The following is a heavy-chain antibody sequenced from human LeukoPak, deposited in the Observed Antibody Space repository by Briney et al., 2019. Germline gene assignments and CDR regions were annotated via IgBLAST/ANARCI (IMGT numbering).Heavy chain of an antibody. V-gene: IGHV4-39*07. CDR3: ARGDYDILTGYRDQYYFDY. CDR2: IYYSGST. Sequence: PSETLSLTCTVSGGSISSSSYYWGWIRQPPGKGLEWIGSIYYSGSTYYNPSLKSRVTISVDTSKNQFSLKLSSVTAADTAVYYCARGDYDILTGYRDQYYFDYWAREPWSPSPQ. J-gene: IGHJ4*02. CDR1: GGSISSSSYY. D-gene: IGHD3-9*01.